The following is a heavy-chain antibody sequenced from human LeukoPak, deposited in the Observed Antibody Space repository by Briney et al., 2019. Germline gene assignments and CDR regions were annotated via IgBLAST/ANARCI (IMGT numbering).Heavy chain of an antibody. Sequence: GGSLRLSCAASGFTFSSYSMNWVRQASGKGLEWVSSISSSSSYIYYADSVKGRFTISRDNAKNSLYLQMNSLRAEDTAVYYCARDFTDYYYYYGMDVWGQGTTVTVSS. CDR1: GFTFSSYS. CDR2: ISSSSSYI. CDR3: ARDFTDYYYYYGMDV. V-gene: IGHV3-21*01. D-gene: IGHD3-16*01. J-gene: IGHJ6*02.